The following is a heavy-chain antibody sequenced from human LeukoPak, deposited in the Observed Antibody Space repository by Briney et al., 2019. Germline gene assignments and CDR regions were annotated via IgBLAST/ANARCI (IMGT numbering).Heavy chain of an antibody. CDR1: GYTFTGYY. CDR2: INPNSGGT. V-gene: IGHV1-2*02. CDR3: ARAPKYYYDSSGPYGY. J-gene: IGHJ4*02. Sequence: ASVKVSCKASGYTFTGYYMHWVRQAPGQGLEWMGWINPNSGGTNYAQKFQGRVTMTRDTSISTAYMELSRLRSDDTAVYYCARAPKYYYDSSGPYGYWGQGTLVTVSP. D-gene: IGHD3-22*01.